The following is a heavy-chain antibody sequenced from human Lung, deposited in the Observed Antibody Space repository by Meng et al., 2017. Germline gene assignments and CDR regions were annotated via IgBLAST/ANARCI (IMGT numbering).Heavy chain of an antibody. V-gene: IGHV1-2*06. CDR1: GYNCPDYY. J-gene: IGHJ4*02. Sequence: QVALVRFGAEVKTPGASVKVSCKPYGYNCPDYYIHWVRLAPGQGLEWMGHIDPKSGDTRYAQKFQGRVTMTGDTSIGTAYMELTGLRADDTALYYCARDEDISAAGKLFGDYWGQGTLVTVSS. CDR3: ARDEDISAAGKLFGDY. D-gene: IGHD6-13*01. CDR2: IDPKSGDT.